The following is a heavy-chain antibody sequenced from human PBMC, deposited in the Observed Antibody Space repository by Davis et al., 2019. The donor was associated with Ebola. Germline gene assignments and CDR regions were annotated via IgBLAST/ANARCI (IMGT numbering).Heavy chain of an antibody. D-gene: IGHD3-16*01. Sequence: ETLSLTCTVSGGSIGSHKWSWVRQPPGKGLEWVSSISSDGSYIFYADSAKGRFTISRDNAKNSLYLQMNSLKAEDTAVYFCATSESFFDYAAYFHYWGQGTLLTVSS. CDR2: ISSDGSYI. CDR3: ATSESFFDYAAYFHY. CDR1: GGSIGSHK. J-gene: IGHJ4*02. V-gene: IGHV3-21*06.